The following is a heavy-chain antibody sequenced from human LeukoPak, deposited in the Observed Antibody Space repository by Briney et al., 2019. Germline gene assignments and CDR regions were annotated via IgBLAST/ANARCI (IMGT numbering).Heavy chain of an antibody. Sequence: GGSLRLSCAASGFTFNNYAMHWVRQAPGKGLNWVAFISYDGSDKYYADSVKGRFAISRDNSKNTLYLQMNSLRPGDTAVYYCAKDEPGSYSPSDYWGQGTLVTVSS. J-gene: IGHJ4*02. CDR1: GFTFNNYA. CDR2: ISYDGSDK. D-gene: IGHD3-10*01. CDR3: AKDEPGSYSPSDY. V-gene: IGHV3-30*18.